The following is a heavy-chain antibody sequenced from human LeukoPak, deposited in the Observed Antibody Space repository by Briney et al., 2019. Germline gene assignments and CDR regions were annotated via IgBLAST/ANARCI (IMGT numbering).Heavy chain of an antibody. CDR3: AREYTGPFDY. V-gene: IGHV3-7*01. CDR2: IKQDGSEK. Sequence: PGGSLRLSCAASGFTVSSNYMSWVRQAPGKGLEWVANIKQDGSEKYYVDSVKGRFTISRDNAKNSLYLQMNSLRAEDTAVYYCAREYTGPFDYWGQGTLVTVSS. D-gene: IGHD1-1*01. J-gene: IGHJ4*02. CDR1: GFTVSSNY.